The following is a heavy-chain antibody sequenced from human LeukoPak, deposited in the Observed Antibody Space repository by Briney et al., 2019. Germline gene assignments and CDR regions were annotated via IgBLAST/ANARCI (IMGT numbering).Heavy chain of an antibody. J-gene: IGHJ4*02. CDR1: GFTLSSYA. V-gene: IGHV3-23*01. CDR3: AKDKLYKQSPAGYFDY. CDR2: ISGSGGST. Sequence: GGSLILSCASSGFTLSSYAMSWVRPAPGKGLEWVSVISGSGGSTYYAASVKGRFTISRDTSKNTLYLQMNSLRAEDTAVYYCAKDKLYKQSPAGYFDYWGQGTLVTVSS. D-gene: IGHD1-14*01.